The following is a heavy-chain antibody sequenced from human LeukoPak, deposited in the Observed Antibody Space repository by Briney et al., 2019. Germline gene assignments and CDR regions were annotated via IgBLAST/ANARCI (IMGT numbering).Heavy chain of an antibody. CDR1: GGSISSGGWY. D-gene: IGHD4-17*01. J-gene: IGHJ6*02. CDR2: IYYSGSA. Sequence: PSQTLSLTCTVSGGSISSGGWYWSWLRQHPGKGLKWIGYIYYSGSAYYNPSLMSRVTVSLATSKYQLSLKLSSVTAADTAVYYCARSYGDYVSKSAETQYAYDYGMDVWGQGTTVTVSS. CDR3: ARSYGDYVSKSAETQYAYDYGMDV. V-gene: IGHV4-31*03.